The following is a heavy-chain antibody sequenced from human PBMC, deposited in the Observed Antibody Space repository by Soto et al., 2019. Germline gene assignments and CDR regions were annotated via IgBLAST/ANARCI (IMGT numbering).Heavy chain of an antibody. Sequence: ASVKVSCKASGYTLISHGISWVRQAPGQGLEWMGWINPYNGNTDYARKVQGRVTMTTDTSTTTAYMELRSLRSDDTAMYYCARDRSTHDYWGQGTLVTVSS. V-gene: IGHV1-18*01. CDR3: ARDRSTHDY. CDR1: GYTLISHG. CDR2: INPYNGNT. D-gene: IGHD2-15*01. J-gene: IGHJ4*02.